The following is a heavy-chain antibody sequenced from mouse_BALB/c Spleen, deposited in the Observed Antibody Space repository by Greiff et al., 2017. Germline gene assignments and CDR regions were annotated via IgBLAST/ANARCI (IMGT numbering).Heavy chain of an antibody. CDR3: ARATLHWYFDV. CDR2: ISYSGST. J-gene: IGHJ1*01. CDR1: GYSITSDYA. Sequence: EVQLVESGPGLVKPSQSLSLTCTVTGYSITSDYAWNWIRQFPGNKLEWMGYISYSGSTSYNPSLKSRISITRDTSKNQFFLQLNSVTTEDTATYYCARATLHWYFDVWGAGTTVTVSS. V-gene: IGHV3-2*02.